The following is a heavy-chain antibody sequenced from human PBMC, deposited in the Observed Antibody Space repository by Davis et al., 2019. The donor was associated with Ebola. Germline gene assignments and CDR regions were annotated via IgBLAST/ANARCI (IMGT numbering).Heavy chain of an antibody. V-gene: IGHV3-33*01. J-gene: IGHJ4*02. CDR2: IWFDGNHK. CDR1: GFTFTNYA. Sequence: PGGSLRFSCAASGFTFTNYAMHWVRQAPGKGLEWVADIWFDGNHKFYGDSVKGRFTISRDNSKNTVYLQMNSPRAEDTAVYYCARGQRLSEYWGQGTLVTVSS. CDR3: ARGQRLSEY.